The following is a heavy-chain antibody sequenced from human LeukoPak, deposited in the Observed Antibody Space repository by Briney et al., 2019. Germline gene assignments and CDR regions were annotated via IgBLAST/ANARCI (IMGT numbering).Heavy chain of an antibody. CDR2: ISSRGTTI. J-gene: IGHJ4*02. Sequence: PGGSVRLSCAASGFTFSDYYMNWIRQAPGKGLEWVSYISSRGTTIYYADSVKGRFTISRDSAKNSLYLQMNSLRAEDTAVYYCASCYYENGRYHPYFDYSGQGTLVTVSS. D-gene: IGHD3-22*01. V-gene: IGHV3-11*04. CDR3: ASCYYENGRYHPYFDY. CDR1: GFTFSDYY.